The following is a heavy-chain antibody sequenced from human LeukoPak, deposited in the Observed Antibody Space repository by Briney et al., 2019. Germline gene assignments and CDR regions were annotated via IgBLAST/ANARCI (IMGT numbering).Heavy chain of an antibody. CDR2: IYYSGST. V-gene: IGHV4-61*08. J-gene: IGHJ4*02. CDR1: GGSISSGGYY. D-gene: IGHD1-26*01. CDR3: ARENLSGSYV. Sequence: PSETLSLTCTVSGGSISSGGYYWSWIRQPPGKGLEWIGYIYYSGSTNYNPSLKSRVTISVDTSKNQFSLKLSSVTAADTAVYYCARENLSGSYVWGQGTLVTVSS.